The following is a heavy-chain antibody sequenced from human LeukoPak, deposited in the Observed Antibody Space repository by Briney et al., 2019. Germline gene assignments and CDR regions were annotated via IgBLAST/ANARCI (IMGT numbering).Heavy chain of an antibody. V-gene: IGHV3-7*01. CDR3: AAWTDRGYSY. D-gene: IGHD5-12*01. J-gene: IGHJ4*02. CDR1: GFTFSRSW. CDR2: INPDGDGM. Sequence: GGSLRLSCTASGFTFSRSWMNWIRQAPGKGLEWVANINPDGDGMRFVDSVEGRFTMSRDNAQSSLHLQMNSLRVEDTAFYYCAAWTDRGYSYWGQGVLVTVSS.